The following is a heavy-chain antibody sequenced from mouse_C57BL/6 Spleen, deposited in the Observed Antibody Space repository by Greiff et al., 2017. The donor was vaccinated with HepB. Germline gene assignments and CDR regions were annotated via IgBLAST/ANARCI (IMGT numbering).Heavy chain of an antibody. Sequence: EVQLQQSGPVLVKPGASVKMSCKASGYTFTDYYMNWVKQSHGKSLEWIGVINPYNGGTSYNQKFKGKATLTVDKSSSTAYMELNSLTSEDSAVYYCARHYGISYWFAYWGQGTLVTVSA. CDR2: INPYNGGT. V-gene: IGHV1-19*01. D-gene: IGHD1-1*01. CDR1: GYTFTDYY. J-gene: IGHJ3*01. CDR3: ARHYGISYWFAY.